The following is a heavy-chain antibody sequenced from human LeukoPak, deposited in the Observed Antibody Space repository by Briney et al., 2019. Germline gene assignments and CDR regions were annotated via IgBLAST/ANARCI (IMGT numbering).Heavy chain of an antibody. Sequence: SVKVSCKASGGSFSTYIVTWVRQAPGQGLEWMGGIIPIFGTVDYAQMFQDRVTITADDSTSTVFMTMTNLTSEDTAVYFCARELRVRGIVSMLRSFDIWGQGTMVTVSS. V-gene: IGHV1-69*13. CDR1: GGSFSTYI. CDR2: IIPIFGTV. D-gene: IGHD3-10*01. CDR3: ARELRVRGIVSMLRSFDI. J-gene: IGHJ3*02.